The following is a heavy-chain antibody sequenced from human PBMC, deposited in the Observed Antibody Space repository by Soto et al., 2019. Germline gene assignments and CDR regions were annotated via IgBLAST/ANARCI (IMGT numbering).Heavy chain of an antibody. V-gene: IGHV3-7*01. Sequence: GESLKISCAASGFTFSSYWMSWVRQAPGKGLEWVANIKQDGSEKYYVDSVKGRFTISRDNAKNSLYLQMNSLRAEDTAVYYCARDPQPYSSGWYDYWGQGALVTVSS. D-gene: IGHD6-19*01. CDR1: GFTFSSYW. CDR3: ARDPQPYSSGWYDY. CDR2: IKQDGSEK. J-gene: IGHJ4*02.